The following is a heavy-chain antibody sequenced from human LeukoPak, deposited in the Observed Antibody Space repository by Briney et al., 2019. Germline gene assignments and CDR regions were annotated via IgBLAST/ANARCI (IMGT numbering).Heavy chain of an antibody. D-gene: IGHD1-26*01. CDR3: AKLPLSIVGVPDAFDI. CDR1: GYTLTELS. J-gene: IGHJ3*02. CDR2: FDPEDGET. V-gene: IGHV1-24*01. Sequence: ASVKVSCKVSGYTLTELSMHWVRQAPGKGLEWMGGFDPEDGETIYAQKFQGRVTMTEDTSTDTAYMELSSLRSEDTAVYYCAKLPLSIVGVPDAFDIWGQGTMVTVSS.